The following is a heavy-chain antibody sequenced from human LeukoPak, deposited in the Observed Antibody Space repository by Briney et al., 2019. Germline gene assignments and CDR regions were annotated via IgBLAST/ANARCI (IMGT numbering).Heavy chain of an antibody. J-gene: IGHJ4*02. CDR3: ARDLGYCSGGSCYSAY. V-gene: IGHV4-4*02. D-gene: IGHD2-15*01. CDR1: GGSISSSNW. Sequence: SGTLSLTCAVSGGSISSSNWWSWVRQPPGKGLEWIGEIYHSGSTNYNPSLKSRVTISVDKSKNQFSLKLSSVTAADTAVYYCARDLGYCSGGSCYSAYWGQGTLVTASS. CDR2: IYHSGST.